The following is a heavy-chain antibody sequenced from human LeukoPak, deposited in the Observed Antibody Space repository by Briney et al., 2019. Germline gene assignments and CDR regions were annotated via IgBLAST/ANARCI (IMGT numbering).Heavy chain of an antibody. J-gene: IGHJ4*02. CDR3: ARQPLWFGEPSFDY. V-gene: IGHV4-39*01. D-gene: IGHD3-10*01. Sequence: SETLSLTCTVSGGSISSSSYYWGWIRQPPGKGLEWIGSIYYSGSTYYNPSLKSRVTISVDTSKNQFSLKLSSVTAADTAVYYCARQPLWFGEPSFDYWGQGTLVTVSS. CDR2: IYYSGST. CDR1: GGSISSSSYY.